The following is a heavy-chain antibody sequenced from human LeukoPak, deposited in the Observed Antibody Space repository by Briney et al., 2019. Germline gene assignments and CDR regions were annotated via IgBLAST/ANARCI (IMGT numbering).Heavy chain of an antibody. CDR3: ARWEMATIAFDY. V-gene: IGHV3-66*01. D-gene: IGHD5-24*01. Sequence: GGSLRLSCAASGLTFTSFAMSWVRQAPGKGLEWVSVIYSGGTTYYADSVKGRFTISRDNSKNTLYLQMNSLRAEDTAVYYCARWEMATIAFDYWGQGTLVTVSS. CDR2: IYSGGTT. J-gene: IGHJ4*02. CDR1: GLTFTSFA.